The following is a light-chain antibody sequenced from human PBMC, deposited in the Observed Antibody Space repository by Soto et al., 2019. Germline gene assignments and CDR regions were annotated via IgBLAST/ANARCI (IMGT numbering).Light chain of an antibody. J-gene: IGKJ1*01. CDR3: QQYNNWPRWT. CDR1: QSVSSN. Sequence: EIVMTQSTATRSVSRGEGATLSCRASQSVSSNLAWYQQKPGQAPRLLIYGASTRATGIPARFSGSGSGTEFTLTISSLQSEDFAVYYCQQYNNWPRWTVGQGTKVDIK. V-gene: IGKV3-15*01. CDR2: GAS.